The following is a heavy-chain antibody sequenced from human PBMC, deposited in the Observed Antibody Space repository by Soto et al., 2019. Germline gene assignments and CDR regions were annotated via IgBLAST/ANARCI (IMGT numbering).Heavy chain of an antibody. CDR2: IWYDGSNK. Sequence: QVQLVESGGGVVQPGRSLRLSCAASGFTFSSYGMHWVRQAPGKGLEWVAVIWYDGSNKYYADSVKGRFTISRDNSKNTLYLQMNSLRAEDTAVYYCARDLAIGYGPDGEGYFDYWGQGTLVTVSS. CDR3: ARDLAIGYGPDGEGYFDY. J-gene: IGHJ4*02. CDR1: GFTFSSYG. V-gene: IGHV3-33*01. D-gene: IGHD5-18*01.